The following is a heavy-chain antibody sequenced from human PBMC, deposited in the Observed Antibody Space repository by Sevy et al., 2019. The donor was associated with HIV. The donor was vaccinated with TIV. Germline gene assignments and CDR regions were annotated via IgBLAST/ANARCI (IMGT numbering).Heavy chain of an antibody. CDR1: GFTFSSYW. CDR3: VTLPAVAGLDY. Sequence: GGSLRLSCAASGFTFSSYWMSWVRQAPGKGLEWVANIKQDGSEKYYVDSVKGRFTISRDNAKNSLYLQMNSLRAEDTAVYYCVTLPAVAGLDYWGQGTLVTVSS. D-gene: IGHD6-19*01. CDR2: IKQDGSEK. V-gene: IGHV3-7*01. J-gene: IGHJ4*02.